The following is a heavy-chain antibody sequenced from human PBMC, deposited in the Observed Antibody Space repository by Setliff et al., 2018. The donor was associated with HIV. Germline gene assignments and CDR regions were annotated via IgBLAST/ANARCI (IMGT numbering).Heavy chain of an antibody. J-gene: IGHJ4*02. CDR1: GVSINTGSYY. CDR2: IYYSGST. D-gene: IGHD3-10*01. CDR3: ARARGPEGYFDS. V-gene: IGHV4-39*07. Sequence: KPSETLSLTCTVSGVSINTGSYYWGWIRQPPGKGLESIGTIYYSGSTYYKSSLKSRLTISVDTSKNQFSLKMSSVTAADTAVYYCARARGPEGYFDSWGQGTLVTVSS.